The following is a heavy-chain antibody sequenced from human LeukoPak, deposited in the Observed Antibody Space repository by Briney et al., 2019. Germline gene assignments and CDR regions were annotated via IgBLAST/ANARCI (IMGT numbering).Heavy chain of an antibody. CDR1: GGTFSSYA. V-gene: IGHV1-69*13. CDR2: IIPIFGTA. J-gene: IGHJ6*04. Sequence: GASVKVSCKASGGTFSSYAISWVRQAPGQGLEWMGGIIPIFGTANYAQKFQGRVTITADESTSTAYMELSSLRSEDTAVYYCARGAPDCSSTSCPYYYYYGMDVWGKRTTVTVSS. CDR3: ARGAPDCSSTSCPYYYYYGMDV. D-gene: IGHD2-2*01.